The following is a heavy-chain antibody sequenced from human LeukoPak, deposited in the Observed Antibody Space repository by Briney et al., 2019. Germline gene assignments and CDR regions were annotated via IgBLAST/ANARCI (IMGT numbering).Heavy chain of an antibody. CDR1: GGSTSSSGYY. CDR3: ARLKLAAGGYFDY. J-gene: IGHJ4*02. CDR2: IYYSGTT. Sequence: SETLSLTCTVSGGSTSSSGYYWGWIRQPPGKGLEWIGIIYYSGTTYYNPSLKSRVTISIDTSKNQFSLKLSSVTAADTAVYYCARLKLAAGGYFDYWGQGTLVTVSS. V-gene: IGHV4-39*07. D-gene: IGHD6-13*01.